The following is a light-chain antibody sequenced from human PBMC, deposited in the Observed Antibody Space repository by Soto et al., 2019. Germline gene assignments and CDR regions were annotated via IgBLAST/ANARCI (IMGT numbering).Light chain of an antibody. CDR3: ATWDDSLNGHAV. CDR1: SSNIGSNT. J-gene: IGLJ2*01. Sequence: QSVLTQPPSASGTPGQRVTISCSGSSSNIGSNTVNWYQQLPGTAPKLLIYSNDQRPSGVPDRFSGSKSGTSASLAISGLQSEDEADYYCATWDDSLNGHAVFGGGTKLIVL. V-gene: IGLV1-44*01. CDR2: SND.